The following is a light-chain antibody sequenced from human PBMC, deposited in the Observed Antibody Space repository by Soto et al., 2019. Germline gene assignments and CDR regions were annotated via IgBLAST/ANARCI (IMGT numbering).Light chain of an antibody. CDR2: GAS. J-gene: IGKJ5*01. V-gene: IGKV3-15*01. CDR1: QSVNNK. CDR3: QQYNNWPPIT. Sequence: EIVMTQSPATLSVSPGERVTLSCRASQSVNNKVAWYQQKPGQAPRLLIFGASTRATGIPARFSGSGSVTGFTLTISSLQSEDFAVYYCQQYNNWPPITFGQGTRLEIK.